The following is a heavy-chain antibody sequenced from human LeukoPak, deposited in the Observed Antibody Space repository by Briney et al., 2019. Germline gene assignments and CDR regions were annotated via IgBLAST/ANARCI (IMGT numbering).Heavy chain of an antibody. CDR1: GASVSSSFYY. J-gene: IGHJ4*02. CDR3: ESSATCSVYY. CDR2: LYYSGST. Sequence: PSETLSLPCSVSGASVSSSFYYWGWIRQPPGKGLEWIGSLYYSGSTHYNPSLKSRVTMSVDTSKNQFSLKLSSVTAADTAVSFCESSATCSVYYWGQGTLVTVSS. D-gene: IGHD2-15*01. V-gene: IGHV4-39*01.